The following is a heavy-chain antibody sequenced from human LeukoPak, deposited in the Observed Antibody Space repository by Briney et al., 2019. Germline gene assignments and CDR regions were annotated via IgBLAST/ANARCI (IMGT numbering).Heavy chain of an antibody. J-gene: IGHJ4*02. CDR3: ARDPRVYYDSSGYYGYYFDY. CDR1: GYTFTSYY. CDR2: INPSGGST. V-gene: IGHV1-46*01. Sequence: ASVKVSCKASGYTFTSYYMHWVRQAPGRGLEWMGIINPSGGSTSYAQKFQGRVTMTRDTSTSTVYMELSSLRSEDTAVYYCARDPRVYYDSSGYYGYYFDYWGQGTLVTVSS. D-gene: IGHD3-22*01.